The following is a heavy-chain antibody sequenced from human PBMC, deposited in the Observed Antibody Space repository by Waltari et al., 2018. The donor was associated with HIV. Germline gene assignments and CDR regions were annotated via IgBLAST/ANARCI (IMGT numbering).Heavy chain of an antibody. CDR3: ARDRGAFDL. CDR2: IYYNGRT. Sequence: QLQESGPGLVKPLETLSLVCHVSGGPVNSANYYWSWVRHPPGKPLEWIGYIYYNGRTSYQPSLKSRLTISLDKSRNHFSLRLNSMTAADAAVYYCARDRGAFDLWGQGTRVTVAS. D-gene: IGHD3-10*01. CDR1: GGPVNSANYY. V-gene: IGHV4-61*03. J-gene: IGHJ3*01.